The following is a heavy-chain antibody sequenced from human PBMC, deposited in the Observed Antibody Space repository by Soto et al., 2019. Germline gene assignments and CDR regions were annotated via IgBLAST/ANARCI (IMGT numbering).Heavy chain of an antibody. J-gene: IGHJ4*02. CDR2: INSDGSTT. CDR3: ARLPGYSTGWTPFDF. CDR1: GFTFSNYW. Sequence: GGSLRLFCAASGFTFSNYWMHWVRQAPGKGLVWVSRINSDGSTTSHADSVKGRFTISRDNAKNTLYLQMNSLRAEDTAVYYCARLPGYSTGWTPFDFWGQGTQVTVSS. V-gene: IGHV3-74*01. D-gene: IGHD6-19*01.